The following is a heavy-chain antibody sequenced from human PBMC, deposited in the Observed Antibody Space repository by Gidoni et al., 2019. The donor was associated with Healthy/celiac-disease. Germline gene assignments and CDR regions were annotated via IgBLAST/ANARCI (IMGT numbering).Heavy chain of an antibody. D-gene: IGHD2-15*01. Sequence: QVQLQQWGAGLLKPSETLSLTCAVYGGSFSGYYWSWIRQPPGKGLEWIGEINHSGSTNYNPSLKSRVTISVDTSKNQFSLKLSSVTAADTAVYYCARDDSRGSYCSGGSCSGYYYGMDVWGQGTTVTVSS. J-gene: IGHJ6*02. CDR2: INHSGST. CDR1: GGSFSGYY. V-gene: IGHV4-34*01. CDR3: ARDDSRGSYCSGGSCSGYYYGMDV.